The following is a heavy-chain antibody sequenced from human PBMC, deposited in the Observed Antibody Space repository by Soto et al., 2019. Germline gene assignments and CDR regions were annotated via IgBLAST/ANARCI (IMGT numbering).Heavy chain of an antibody. CDR3: ARSIMITFGGVIVNGYFDY. CDR1: GGSISSGGYS. J-gene: IGHJ4*02. Sequence: QLQLQESGSGLVKPSQTLSLTCAVSGGSISSGGYSWSWIRQPPGKGLEWIGYIYHSGSTYYNPSLKSRVTISVDRSKNKFSLKLSSVPAADTAVYYCARSIMITFGGVIVNGYFDYWGQGTLVTVSS. V-gene: IGHV4-30-2*01. D-gene: IGHD3-16*02. CDR2: IYHSGST.